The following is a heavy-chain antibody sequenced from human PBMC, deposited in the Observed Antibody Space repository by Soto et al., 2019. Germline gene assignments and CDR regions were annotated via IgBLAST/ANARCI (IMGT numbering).Heavy chain of an antibody. CDR1: GDSISSRSYY. D-gene: IGHD2-21*02. CDR2: IYYSGRT. Sequence: SETLSLTCTVTGDSISSRSYYWGWIRQPPGKGLEWIGSIYYSGRTYNNPSLRSRVSMSLDTSKEQFSLKLTSVTAADKALYFCARQRTSVVTQAYFDVWGQGSLATVSS. J-gene: IGHJ4*02. V-gene: IGHV4-39*01. CDR3: ARQRTSVVTQAYFDV.